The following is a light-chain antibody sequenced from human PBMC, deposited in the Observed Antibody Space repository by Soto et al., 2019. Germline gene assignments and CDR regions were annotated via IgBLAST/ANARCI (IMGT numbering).Light chain of an antibody. CDR2: DAS. V-gene: IGKV3-11*01. CDR3: QQHSNWPLT. Sequence: ETVLTQSPATLSVSPGERATLSCRASQSVTGRLAWYQQRPGQAPRLLIYDASSRATGIPARFSGSGSGTDFTLTISSLEPEDFAVYYCQQHSNWPLTFGGGTKVDIK. CDR1: QSVTGR. J-gene: IGKJ4*01.